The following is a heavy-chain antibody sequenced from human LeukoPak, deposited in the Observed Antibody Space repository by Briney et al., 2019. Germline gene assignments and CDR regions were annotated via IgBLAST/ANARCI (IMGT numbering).Heavy chain of an antibody. J-gene: IGHJ6*02. D-gene: IGHD3-9*01. CDR1: GFTFSSYW. CDR3: ARDYSLRYFDWLTPSSGYGMDV. Sequence: GGSLRLSCAASGFTFSSYWMNWARQAPGKGLEWVSYISSSSSTIYYADSVKGRFTISRDNAKNSLYLQMNSLRDEDTAVYYCARDYSLRYFDWLTPSSGYGMDVWGQGTTVTVSS. V-gene: IGHV3-48*02. CDR2: ISSSSSTI.